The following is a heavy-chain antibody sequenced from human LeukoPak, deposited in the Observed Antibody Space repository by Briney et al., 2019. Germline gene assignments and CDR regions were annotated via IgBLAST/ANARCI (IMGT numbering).Heavy chain of an antibody. J-gene: IGHJ4*02. V-gene: IGHV4-59*01. Sequence: PETLSLTCTVSGGSISSYYWSWIRQPPGKGLEWIGYIYYSGSTNYNPSLKSRVTISVDTSKNQFSLKLSSVTAADTAVYYCARDGYSSGWYVFDYWGQGTLVTVSS. CDR2: IYYSGST. CDR1: GGSISSYY. CDR3: ARDGYSSGWYVFDY. D-gene: IGHD6-19*01.